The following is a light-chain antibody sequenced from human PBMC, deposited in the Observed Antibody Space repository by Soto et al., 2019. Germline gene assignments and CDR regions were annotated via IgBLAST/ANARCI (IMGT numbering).Light chain of an antibody. CDR2: GAS. V-gene: IGKV3-20*01. CDR1: QSVSSSN. Sequence: EIVLTQSPATLSVSRGERDPLXCRTSQSVSSSNLAWYQQKPGQAPRLLIYGASSRATGIPDRFSGSGSGTDFTLTIRRLEPEDFAVYYCQQYGSSPPRFGGGTKVDIK. J-gene: IGKJ4*02. CDR3: QQYGSSPPR.